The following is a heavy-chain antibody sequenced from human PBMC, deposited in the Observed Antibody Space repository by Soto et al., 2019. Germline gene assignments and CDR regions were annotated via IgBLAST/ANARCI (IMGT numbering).Heavy chain of an antibody. Sequence: SETLSLTCTVSGGSISSGGYYWGWIRQPPGKGLEWIGSIYYSGSTYYNPSLKSRVTISVDTSKNQFSLKLSSVTAADTAVYYCAADMVVVPAALGYYYYFGMDVWVQGTTVT. V-gene: IGHV4-39*01. CDR3: AADMVVVPAALGYYYYFGMDV. CDR1: GGSISSGGYY. J-gene: IGHJ6*02. CDR2: IYYSGST. D-gene: IGHD2-2*01.